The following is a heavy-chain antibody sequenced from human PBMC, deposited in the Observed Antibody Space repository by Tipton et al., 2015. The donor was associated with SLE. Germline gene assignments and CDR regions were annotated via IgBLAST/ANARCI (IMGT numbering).Heavy chain of an antibody. CDR1: GFTFSSYS. D-gene: IGHD4-11*01. CDR3: ARGMTTLRY. Sequence: LRLSCAASGFTFSSYSMNWVRQAPGKGLEWVGEINHSGSTNYNPSLKSRVSISVDTSKNQFSLKLSSVTAADTAVYYCARGMTTLRYWGQGTLVTVSS. CDR2: INHSGST. V-gene: IGHV4-34*01. J-gene: IGHJ4*02.